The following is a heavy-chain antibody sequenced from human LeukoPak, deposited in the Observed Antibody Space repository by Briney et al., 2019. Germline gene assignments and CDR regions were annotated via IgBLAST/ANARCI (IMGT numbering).Heavy chain of an antibody. V-gene: IGHV4-4*07. D-gene: IGHD3-16*01. J-gene: IGHJ3*02. CDR3: ASVRPLWGPDAFDI. Sequence: SETLSLTCTVSGGSISSYYWSWIRQPAGKGLEWIGRIYTSGSTNYNPSLKSRVTMSVDTSKNQFSLKLSSVTAADTAVYYCASVRPLWGPDAFDIWGQGTMVTVSS. CDR2: IYTSGST. CDR1: GGSISSYY.